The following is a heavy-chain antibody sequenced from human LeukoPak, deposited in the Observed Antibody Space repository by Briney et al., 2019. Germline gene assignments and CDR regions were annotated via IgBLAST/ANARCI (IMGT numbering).Heavy chain of an antibody. CDR2: IIPIFGTA. CDR1: GGTFSSYA. D-gene: IGHD1-7*01. J-gene: IGHJ5*02. CDR3: ARDSISADPNYNWFDP. V-gene: IGHV1-69*05. Sequence: ASVKVSCKASGGTFSSYAISWVRQAPGQGLEWMGRIIPIFGTANYAQKFQGRDTITTDESTSTAYMELSSLRSEDTAVYYCARDSISADPNYNWFDPWGQGTLVTVSS.